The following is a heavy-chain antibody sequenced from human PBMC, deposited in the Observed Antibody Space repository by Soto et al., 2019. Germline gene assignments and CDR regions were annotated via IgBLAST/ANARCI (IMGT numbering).Heavy chain of an antibody. CDR3: AKDLGDSYYFDY. CDR1: GFTFSSYA. D-gene: IGHD5-18*01. CDR2: ISGSGGST. V-gene: IGHV3-23*01. Sequence: GGSLRLSCSASGFTFSSYAMSWVRQAPGKGLEWVSAISGSGGSTYYADSVKGRFTISRDNSKNTLYLQMNSLRAEDTAVYYRAKDLGDSYYFDYWRQGTLVTVSS. J-gene: IGHJ4*02.